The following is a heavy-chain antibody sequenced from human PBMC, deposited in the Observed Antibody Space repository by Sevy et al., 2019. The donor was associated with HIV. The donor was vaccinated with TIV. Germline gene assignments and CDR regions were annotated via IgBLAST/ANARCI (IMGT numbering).Heavy chain of an antibody. D-gene: IGHD3-22*01. V-gene: IGHV3-15*07. CDR3: ATGGYYFDY. CDR2: IKSKYDGGTT. Sequence: GGSLRLSCTTSGFIFSNAWMNWVRQAPGEGLEWVGRIKSKYDGGTTDYAAPVKGRCTVSRDDSKNTVYLQMNSLKAEDTAIYYCATGGYYFDYWGQGTLVTVSS. CDR1: GFIFSNAW. J-gene: IGHJ4*02.